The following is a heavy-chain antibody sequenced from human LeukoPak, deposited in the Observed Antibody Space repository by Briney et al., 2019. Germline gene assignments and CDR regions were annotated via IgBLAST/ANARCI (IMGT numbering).Heavy chain of an antibody. CDR3: ASPEIPTVVTPDY. CDR2: INSDGSST. Sequence: QPGRSLRLSCAASGFTFSNYGMHWVRQAPGKGLVWVSRINSDGSSTSYADSVKGRFTISRDNAKNTLYLQMNSLRAEDTAVYYCASPEIPTVVTPDYWGQGTLVTVSS. V-gene: IGHV3-74*01. J-gene: IGHJ4*02. D-gene: IGHD4-23*01. CDR1: GFTFSNYG.